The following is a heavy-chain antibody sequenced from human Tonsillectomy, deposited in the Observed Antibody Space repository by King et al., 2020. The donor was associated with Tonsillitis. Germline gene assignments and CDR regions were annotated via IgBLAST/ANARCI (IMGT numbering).Heavy chain of an antibody. CDR1: GFNFGNYA. CDR3: TXNPLAYYYDSXGXYLRRHFDY. CDR2: IRSQAYGGTT. D-gene: IGHD3-22*01. Sequence: VQLVESGGGLVQPGRSLRLSCTASGFNFGNYAMSWFRQAPGKGLEWVGFIRSQAYGGTTEYAASVKDRFXISRDDSKSIPYLQINSLKTEDTAIHYCTXNPLAYYYDSXGXYLRRHFDYWGQGXLVTVSS. J-gene: IGHJ4*02. V-gene: IGHV3-49*03.